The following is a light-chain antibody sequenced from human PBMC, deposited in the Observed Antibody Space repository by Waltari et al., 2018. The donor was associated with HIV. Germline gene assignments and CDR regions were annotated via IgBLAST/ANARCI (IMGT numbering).Light chain of an antibody. Sequence: QSVLAQPPSASGTPGQRVTISCSGSSSKVGSNIVNWYHQVPGTAPKLLTDLNIQRPSRVPDRFSASNSGNSASLASSGVQSEDEADYYCAAWDDSLNAWVFGGGTKLTVL. V-gene: IGLV1-44*01. J-gene: IGLJ3*02. CDR1: SSKVGSNI. CDR3: AAWDDSLNAWV. CDR2: LNI.